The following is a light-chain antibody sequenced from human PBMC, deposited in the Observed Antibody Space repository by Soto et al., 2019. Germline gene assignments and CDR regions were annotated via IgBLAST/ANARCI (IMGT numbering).Light chain of an antibody. J-gene: IGLJ7*01. CDR3: CSYAGSSTHAV. Sequence: QSALTQPASVSGSPGQSITISCTGTSSDVGRYNLVSWYQQYPGKAPKLMLYEGSKRPSGVSNRFSGSKSGNTASLTISGLQAEDEADYYCCSYAGSSTHAVFGGGTQLTVL. CDR2: EGS. V-gene: IGLV2-23*01. CDR1: SSDVGRYNL.